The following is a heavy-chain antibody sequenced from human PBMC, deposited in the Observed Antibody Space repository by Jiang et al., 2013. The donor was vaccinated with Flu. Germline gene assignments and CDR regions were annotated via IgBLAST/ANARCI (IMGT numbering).Heavy chain of an antibody. Sequence: SSYSMNWVRQAPGKGLEWVSSISSSSSYIYYADSVKGRFTISRDNSKNTLYLQMNSLRAEDTAVYYCAKVGFGTLYGLDVWGQGTTVTVSS. V-gene: IGHV3-21*01. J-gene: IGHJ6*02. CDR3: AKVGFGTLYGLDV. CDR1: SSYS. CDR2: ISSSSSYI. D-gene: IGHD3/OR15-3a*01.